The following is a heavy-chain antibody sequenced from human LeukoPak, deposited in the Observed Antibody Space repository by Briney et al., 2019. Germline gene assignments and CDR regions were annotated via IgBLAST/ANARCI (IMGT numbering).Heavy chain of an antibody. V-gene: IGHV5-51*01. Sequence: GESLKISCKGSGHSFTTYWIGWVRQMPGKGLEWMGIIYPGDSDTRYSPSFQGQVTISADKSISTAYLQWSSLKASDTAMYYCARDYGDYVTPDYFDYWGQGTLVTVSS. D-gene: IGHD4-17*01. J-gene: IGHJ4*02. CDR1: GHSFTTYW. CDR3: ARDYGDYVTPDYFDY. CDR2: IYPGDSDT.